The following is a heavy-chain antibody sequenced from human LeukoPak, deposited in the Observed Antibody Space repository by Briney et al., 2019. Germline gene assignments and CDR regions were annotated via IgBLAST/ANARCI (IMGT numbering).Heavy chain of an antibody. D-gene: IGHD1-26*01. V-gene: IGHV4-31*03. CDR2: IYYSGTT. Sequence: SETLSLTCTVPSGSISSADYYWNWVRQHPGKGLEWIGYIYYSGTTFYNPSLKSRISISLDTSKNQFSLRLSSVTAADTAVYYCAGGPDRAKVGYWGQGALVTVSS. J-gene: IGHJ4*02. CDR1: SGSISSADYY. CDR3: AGGPDRAKVGY.